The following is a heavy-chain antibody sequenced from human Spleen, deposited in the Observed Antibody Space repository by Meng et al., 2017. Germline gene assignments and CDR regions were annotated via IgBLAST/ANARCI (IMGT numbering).Heavy chain of an antibody. CDR1: GGSMNDNW. V-gene: IGHV4-4*02. CDR2: IYHRGNT. CDR3: TTLYGDSIL. J-gene: IGHJ4*02. Sequence: QVQLKESGPGLVRPSGTLSLTCGVSGGSMNDNWWSWARQPPEKGLEWIGEIYHRGNTNYNPSLKSRVIMSMDNSKNQFSLTLSSVTAADTAVYYCTTLYGDSILWGQGTLVTVSS. D-gene: IGHD4-17*01.